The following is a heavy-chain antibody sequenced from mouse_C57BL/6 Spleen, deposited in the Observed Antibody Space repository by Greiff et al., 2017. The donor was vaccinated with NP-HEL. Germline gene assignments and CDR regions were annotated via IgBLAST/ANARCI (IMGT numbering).Heavy chain of an antibody. CDR1: GYSITSGYY. J-gene: IGHJ1*03. D-gene: IGHD1-1*01. CDR2: ISYDGSN. V-gene: IGHV3-6*01. Sequence: EVKLQESGPGLVRPSQSLSLTCSVTGYSITSGYYWNWIRQFPGNKLEWMGYISYDGSNNYNPSLKNRISITRDTSKNQFFLKLNSVTTEYTATYYCARDPNYYGHWYFDVCGTGTTVTVSS. CDR3: ARDPNYYGHWYFDV.